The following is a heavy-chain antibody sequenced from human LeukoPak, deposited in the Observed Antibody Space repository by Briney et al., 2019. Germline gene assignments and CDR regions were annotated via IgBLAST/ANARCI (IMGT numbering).Heavy chain of an antibody. V-gene: IGHV1-2*06. Sequence: ASVKVSCKAPGYTFTGYYMHWVRQAPGQGLEWMGRINPNSGGTNYAQKFQGRVTMTRDTSISTAYMELSRLRSDDTAVYYCAREGKYYDILTGYYTGGGAFDIWGQGTMVTVSS. D-gene: IGHD3-9*01. J-gene: IGHJ3*02. CDR2: INPNSGGT. CDR3: AREGKYYDILTGYYTGGGAFDI. CDR1: GYTFTGYY.